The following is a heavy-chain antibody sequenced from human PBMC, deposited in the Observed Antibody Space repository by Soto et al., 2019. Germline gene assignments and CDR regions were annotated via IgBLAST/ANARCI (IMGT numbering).Heavy chain of an antibody. V-gene: IGHV1-69*13. D-gene: IGHD3-3*01. CDR3: ARGPRIFGVVIPYYYCGMDV. Sequence: ASVKVSCKASGGTFSSYAISWVRQAPGQGLEWMGGIIPIFGTANYAQKFQGRGTITADESTSTAYMELSSLCSEDTAVYFCARGPRIFGVVIPYYYCGMDVWGQGTTVTVSS. J-gene: IGHJ6*02. CDR2: IIPIFGTA. CDR1: GGTFSSYA.